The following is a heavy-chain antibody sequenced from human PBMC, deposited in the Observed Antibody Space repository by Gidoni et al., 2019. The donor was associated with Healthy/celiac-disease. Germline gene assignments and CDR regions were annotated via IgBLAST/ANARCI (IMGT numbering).Heavy chain of an antibody. CDR1: GFPFSSYS. CDR3: ARDASGYYFLWRYFDY. CDR2: IRSSSSTI. V-gene: IGHV3-48*02. Sequence: EVQLVESGGGLVQPGGSLRLSCAASGFPFSSYSMNWVRQAPGKGLEWFAYIRSSSSTIYYADSVKGRFTISRDNAKNSLYLQMNSLRDEDTAVYYCARDASGYYFLWRYFDYWGQGTLVTVSS. D-gene: IGHD3-22*01. J-gene: IGHJ4*02.